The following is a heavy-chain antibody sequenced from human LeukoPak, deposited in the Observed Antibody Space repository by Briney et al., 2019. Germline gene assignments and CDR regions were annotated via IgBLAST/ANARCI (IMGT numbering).Heavy chain of an antibody. V-gene: IGHV4-59*10. CDR1: GGSISSYY. D-gene: IGHD5-18*01. CDR3: ARYTASTTDY. CDR2: IHTSGST. Sequence: SETLSLTCAVSGGSISSYYWSWVRQPAGKGLEWIGRIHTSGSTNYNPSLKSRVTISVDTSKNQFSLKLSSVTAADTAVYYCARYTASTTDYWGQGTLVTVSS. J-gene: IGHJ4*02.